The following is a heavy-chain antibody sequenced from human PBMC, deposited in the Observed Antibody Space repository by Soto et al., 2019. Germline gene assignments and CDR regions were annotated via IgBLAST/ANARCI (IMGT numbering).Heavy chain of an antibody. CDR3: ASSVLVTSTMNYFDL. V-gene: IGHV5-51*01. CDR1: GYSFSNFW. D-gene: IGHD2-8*02. J-gene: IGHJ4*02. CDR2: IYPDDSDT. Sequence: LKISCQASGYSFSNFWIAWVRQMPGEGLEWLGIIYPDDSDTRYSPSFLGQVTISADKSIKTTYLQWSSLKASDTAIYFCASSVLVTSTMNYFDLWGQGTLVTVSS.